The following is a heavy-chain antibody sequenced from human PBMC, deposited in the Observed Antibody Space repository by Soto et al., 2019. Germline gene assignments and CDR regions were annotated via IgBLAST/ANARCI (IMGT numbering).Heavy chain of an antibody. V-gene: IGHV4-4*02. CDR2: IYHSGSA. Sequence: QVQLQESGPGLVKPSGTLSLSCAVSSGSISSSNWWSWVRQPPGKGLEWMGEIYHSGSAYYNSSLKSRVTISVDKSKNQFSLRLSSVTAADTAVYYWARSAYTYGCFDYWGQGTLVTVSS. J-gene: IGHJ4*02. CDR1: SGSISSSNW. D-gene: IGHD5-18*01. CDR3: ARSAYTYGCFDY.